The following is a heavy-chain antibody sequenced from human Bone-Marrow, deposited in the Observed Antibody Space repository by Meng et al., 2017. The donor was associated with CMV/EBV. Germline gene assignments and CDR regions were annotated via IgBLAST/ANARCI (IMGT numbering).Heavy chain of an antibody. J-gene: IGHJ6*02. CDR2: IRSKAYGGTT. Sequence: GESLKISCTASGFTFGDYAMSWVRQAPGKGLEWVGFIRSKAYGGTTEYAASVKGRFTISRDDSKSIAYLQMNSLKTEDTAVYYCARSSENYYYYGMDVWGQGTTVTVSS. CDR1: GFTFGDYA. V-gene: IGHV3-49*04. CDR3: ARSSENYYYYGMDV. D-gene: IGHD1-14*01.